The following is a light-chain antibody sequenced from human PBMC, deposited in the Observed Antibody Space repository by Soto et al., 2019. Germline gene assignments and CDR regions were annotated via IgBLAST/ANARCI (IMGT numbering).Light chain of an antibody. CDR1: SSDVGGYNF. V-gene: IGLV2-11*01. CDR3: CSYAGSYTLWV. Sequence: QSVLTQPRSVSGSPGQSVTISCTGTSSDVGGYNFVSWYQQHPGKAPKLIIYDVSKRPSGVPDRFSGSKSGNTASLTISGPQAEDEADYYCCSYAGSYTLWVFGGGTKVTVL. CDR2: DVS. J-gene: IGLJ3*02.